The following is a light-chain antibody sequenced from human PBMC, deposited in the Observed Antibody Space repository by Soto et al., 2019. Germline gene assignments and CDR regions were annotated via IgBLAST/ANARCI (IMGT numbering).Light chain of an antibody. CDR3: CSYAGSPRYV. CDR2: DVS. V-gene: IGLV2-11*01. CDR1: SSDVGGYNY. J-gene: IGLJ1*01. Sequence: QSALTQPRSVSGSPGQSVTISCTGTSSDVGGYNYVSWYQQHPGKAPKVMIYDVSERPSGLPDRFSGSKSGNTASLTISGLQAEDEADYYCCSYAGSPRYVFGTGTKLTVL.